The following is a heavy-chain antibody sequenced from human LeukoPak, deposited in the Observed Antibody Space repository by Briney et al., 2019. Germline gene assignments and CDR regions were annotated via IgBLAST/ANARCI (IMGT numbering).Heavy chain of an antibody. CDR3: ARDRVVLMVYAYLDY. Sequence: GSLRLSCSASGFTFSSYAIHWVRQAPGQGLEWVALISYDGSNKYYADSVKGRFTISRDNSKNTLYLQMDSLRVEDTAVYYCARDRVVLMVYAYLDYWGQGTLVTVSS. CDR2: ISYDGSNK. V-gene: IGHV3-30-3*01. J-gene: IGHJ4*02. CDR1: GFTFSSYA. D-gene: IGHD2-8*01.